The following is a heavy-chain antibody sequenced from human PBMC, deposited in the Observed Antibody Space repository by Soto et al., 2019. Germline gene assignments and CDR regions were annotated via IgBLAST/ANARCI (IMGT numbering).Heavy chain of an antibody. CDR2: ISGSGGST. D-gene: IGHD3-10*01. V-gene: IGHV3-23*01. CDR3: AKDADYYGSGSYPDAFDI. J-gene: IGHJ3*02. Sequence: LSLTCAASGFTFSSYAMSWVRQAPGKGLEWVSAISGSGGSTYYADSVKGRFTISRDNSKNTLYLQMNSLRAEDTAVYYCAKDADYYGSGSYPDAFDIWGQGTMVTVSS. CDR1: GFTFSSYA.